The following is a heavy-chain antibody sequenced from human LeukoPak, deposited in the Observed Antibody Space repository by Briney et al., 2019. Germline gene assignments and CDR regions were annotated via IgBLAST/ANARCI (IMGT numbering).Heavy chain of an antibody. J-gene: IGHJ4*02. CDR3: ARKSGSARDY. CDR2: INHSGSTT. D-gene: IGHD5-12*01. CDR1: AESFSGYY. V-gene: IGHV4-34*01. Sequence: SETLSLTCAVYAESFSGYYWNWIRQPPGKGLEWIGEINHSGSTTNYNPSLKSRVTMSVDMSKNQFSLKLSSVTAADTAVYYCARKSGSARDYWGQGTLVTVSS.